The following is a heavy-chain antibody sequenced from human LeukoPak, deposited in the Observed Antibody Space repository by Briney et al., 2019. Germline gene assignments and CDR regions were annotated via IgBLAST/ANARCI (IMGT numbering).Heavy chain of an antibody. CDR3: ATRTSFPLRDGAFDM. Sequence: KTSETLSLTCNVSAGSIRTYYWSWIRQSAGEGLEWIGRIYNSDSTTYNPSLKSRVSMSLDTSKNHFSLRLTSVTAADTAVYYCATRTSFPLRDGAFDMWGQGTVVIVSS. CDR1: AGSIRTYY. V-gene: IGHV4-4*07. CDR2: IYNSDST. D-gene: IGHD3-16*01. J-gene: IGHJ3*02.